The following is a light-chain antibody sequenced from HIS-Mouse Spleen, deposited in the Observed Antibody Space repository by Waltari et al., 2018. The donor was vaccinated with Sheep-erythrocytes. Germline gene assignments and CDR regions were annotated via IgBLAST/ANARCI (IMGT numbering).Light chain of an antibody. CDR1: SSDVGSYNL. Sequence: QFALTQPASVSGSPGQSITISCTGTSSDVGSYNLVSWYQQHPGKAPNLMIYEGSKRPSGVSNRVSGSKSGNTASLTISGLQAEDEADYYCCSYAGSSTPWVFGGGTKLTVL. V-gene: IGLV2-23*01. CDR2: EGS. J-gene: IGLJ3*02. CDR3: CSYAGSSTPWV.